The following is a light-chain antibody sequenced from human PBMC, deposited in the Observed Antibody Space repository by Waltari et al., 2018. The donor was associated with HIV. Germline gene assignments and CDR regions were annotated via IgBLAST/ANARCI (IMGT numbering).Light chain of an antibody. CDR1: NIGSKT. CDR3: QVWDGNSDHQV. V-gene: IGLV3-21*02. Sequence: SYVLTQPPSVSVAPGQTAMITCGGNNIGSKTVQWYQQKPGQAPILVIYDDADRPSRTSERFSGSNSGNTATLTISRVEAGDEADYFCQVWDGNSDHQVFGGGTKLTVL. CDR2: DDA. J-gene: IGLJ3*02.